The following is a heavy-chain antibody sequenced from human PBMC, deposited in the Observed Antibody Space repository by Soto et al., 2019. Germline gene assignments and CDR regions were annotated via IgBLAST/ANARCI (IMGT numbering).Heavy chain of an antibody. CDR2: IKSKTDGGTT. D-gene: IGHD3-10*01. J-gene: IGHJ6*02. CDR1: GFTFSNAW. V-gene: IGHV3-15*01. CDR3: TTGEWFGELLDYYYYYGMDV. Sequence: PGGSLRLSCAASGFTFSNAWMSWVRQAPGKGLEWVGRIKSKTDGGTTDYAAPVKGRFTISRDDSKNTLYLQMNSLKTEDTAVYYCTTGEWFGELLDYYYYYGMDVWGQGTTVTVSS.